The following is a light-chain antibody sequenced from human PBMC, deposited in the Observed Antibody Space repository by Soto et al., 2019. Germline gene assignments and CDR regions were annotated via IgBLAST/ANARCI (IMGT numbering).Light chain of an antibody. Sequence: EIVLTQSPGTLSLSPGERATLSCRASQSVTSNYLAWNQQKPGQAPRLLIYVASSRAAGIPDRFSGSGSGTDFSLTISRLELEDFAVYYCQIYGSSPLITFGQGTRLEIK. J-gene: IGKJ5*01. CDR3: QIYGSSPLIT. CDR1: QSVTSNY. V-gene: IGKV3-20*01. CDR2: VAS.